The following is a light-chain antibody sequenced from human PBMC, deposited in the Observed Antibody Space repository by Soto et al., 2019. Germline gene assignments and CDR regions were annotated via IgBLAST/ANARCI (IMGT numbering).Light chain of an antibody. CDR1: QSVSSGY. V-gene: IGKV3-20*01. CDR2: GAS. Sequence: EIVLTQSPGTLSLSPGERATLSCRASQSVSSGYLAWYQQKPGQTPRLLIYGASSRATGIPDRFSGSGSGTDLTLTMSRLEPEDFVVYYCQQYGSSPRTFGQGTKVQIK. CDR3: QQYGSSPRT. J-gene: IGKJ1*01.